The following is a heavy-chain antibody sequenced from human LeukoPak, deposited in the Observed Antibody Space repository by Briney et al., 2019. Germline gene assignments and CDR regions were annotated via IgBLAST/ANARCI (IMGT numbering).Heavy chain of an antibody. CDR2: IIPIFGTA. D-gene: IGHD2-21*02. Sequence: SVKVSCKASGGTFSSYAISWVRQAPGLGLEWMGGIIPIFGTANYAQKFQGRVTITADESTSTAYMELSSLRSEDTAVYYCARFLTGDVHSYYSYYMDVWGKGTTVTVSS. CDR3: ARFLTGDVHSYYSYYMDV. V-gene: IGHV1-69*01. CDR1: GGTFSSYA. J-gene: IGHJ6*03.